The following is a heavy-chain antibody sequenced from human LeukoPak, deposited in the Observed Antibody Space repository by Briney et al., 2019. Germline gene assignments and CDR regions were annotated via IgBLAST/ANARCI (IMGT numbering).Heavy chain of an antibody. CDR1: GFTFSSYA. J-gene: IGHJ6*04. D-gene: IGHD3-10*01. CDR3: ARDPGSGSYYPPGYYYGMDV. V-gene: IGHV3-23*01. CDR2: ISGSGGST. Sequence: GGSLRLSCAASGFTFSSYAMSWVRQAPGKGLEWVSAISGSGGSTYYADSVKGRFTISRDNSKNTLYLQMNSLRAEDTAVYYCARDPGSGSYYPPGYYYGMDVWGKGTTVTVSS.